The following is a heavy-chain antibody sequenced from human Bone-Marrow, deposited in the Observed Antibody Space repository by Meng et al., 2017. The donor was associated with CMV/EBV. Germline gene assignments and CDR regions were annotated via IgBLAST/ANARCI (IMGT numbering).Heavy chain of an antibody. CDR1: GGTFSSYG. V-gene: IGHV1-69*05. D-gene: IGHD3-3*02. CDR3: ARETALAVSGSHYFDS. Sequence: GGTFSSYGIQWVRQAPGHGLEWMGGIIPIFGTTNYAQKFQGRVTITTDESTSTAYMKLSSLRSEDTAVYYCARETALAVSGSHYFDSWGQRTLVTVSS. J-gene: IGHJ4*02. CDR2: IIPIFGTT.